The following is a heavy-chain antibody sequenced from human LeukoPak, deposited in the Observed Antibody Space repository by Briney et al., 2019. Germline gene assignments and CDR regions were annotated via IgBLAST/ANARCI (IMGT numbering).Heavy chain of an antibody. CDR3: ARRGSDGYSSSWEYYFDY. J-gene: IGHJ4*02. D-gene: IGHD6-13*01. Sequence: GSLRLSCAASGFNFSIYSMNWVRQAPGKGLEWVSYITRSSTTIYYADSVKGRFTISRDNAKNSLYLQMNSLRVEDTAIYYCARRGSDGYSSSWEYYFDYWGQGTLVTVSS. CDR2: ITRSSTTI. V-gene: IGHV3-48*01. CDR1: GFNFSIYS.